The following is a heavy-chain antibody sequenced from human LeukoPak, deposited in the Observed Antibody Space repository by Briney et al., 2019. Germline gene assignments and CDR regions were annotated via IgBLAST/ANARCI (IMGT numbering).Heavy chain of an antibody. V-gene: IGHV4-4*09. CDR2: IYTSGST. D-gene: IGHD5-12*01. CDR3: ARGDMVATTRFDY. Sequence: ASETLSLTCTVSGGSISSYYWSWIRQPPGKGLEWIGYIYTSGSTNYNPSLKSRVTISVDTSKNQFSLKLSSVTAADTAVYYCARGDMVATTRFDYWGQGTLVTVSS. CDR1: GGSISSYY. J-gene: IGHJ4*02.